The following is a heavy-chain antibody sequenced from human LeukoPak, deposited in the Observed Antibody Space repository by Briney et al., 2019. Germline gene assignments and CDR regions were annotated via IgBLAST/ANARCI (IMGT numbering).Heavy chain of an antibody. D-gene: IGHD3-3*01. CDR1: GGSISSGGYY. J-gene: IGHJ4*02. CDR2: IYYSGST. CDR3: ARVLAEWSYFDY. Sequence: SQTLSLTCTVSGGSISSGGYYWSWIRQHPGKGLEWIGYIYYSGSTYYNPSLKSRVTISVDTSKNQLSLKLSSVTAADTAVYYCARVLAEWSYFDYWGQGTLVTVSS. V-gene: IGHV4-31*03.